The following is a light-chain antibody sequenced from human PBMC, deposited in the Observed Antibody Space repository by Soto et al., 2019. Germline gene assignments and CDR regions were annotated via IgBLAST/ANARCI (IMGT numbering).Light chain of an antibody. CDR2: GAS. J-gene: IGKJ4*01. Sequence: EIVLTQSPGTLSLSPGERATLSCRASQSVNNCLAWYQQRPGQAPRLLIYGASTRAPGIPARFSGSGSGAEFTLTISSLQSEDFAVYYCQQYSNWPLTFGGGTKVDIK. CDR1: QSVNNC. V-gene: IGKV3D-15*01. CDR3: QQYSNWPLT.